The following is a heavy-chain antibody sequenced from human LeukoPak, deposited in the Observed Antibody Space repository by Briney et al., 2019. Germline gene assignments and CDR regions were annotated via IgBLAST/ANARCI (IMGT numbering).Heavy chain of an antibody. CDR2: ISAISSYT. CDR3: VRDQDYAFDF. D-gene: IGHD3/OR15-3a*01. J-gene: IGHJ3*01. Sequence: GGSLRLSCAASGLTFSSYAMSWIRQAPGKGLEWISHISAISSYTGYADSVKGRFTISRDNAQNSVHLQMNILRREDTAIYYCVRDQDYAFDFWGQGTVVTVSS. CDR1: GLTFSSYA. V-gene: IGHV3-11*06.